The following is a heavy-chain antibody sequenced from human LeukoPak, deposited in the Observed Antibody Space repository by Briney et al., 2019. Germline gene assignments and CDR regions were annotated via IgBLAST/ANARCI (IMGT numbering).Heavy chain of an antibody. D-gene: IGHD3-9*01. Sequence: ASVKVSCKASGYTFTSYDINWVRQATGQGLEWMGWMNPNSGNTGYAQKFQGRVTMTRNTSISTAYMELSSLRSEDTAVYYCARGTAILTGDFYYYGMDVWGQGTTVTVSS. CDR3: ARGTAILTGDFYYYGMDV. CDR1: GYTFTSYD. J-gene: IGHJ6*02. V-gene: IGHV1-8*01. CDR2: MNPNSGNT.